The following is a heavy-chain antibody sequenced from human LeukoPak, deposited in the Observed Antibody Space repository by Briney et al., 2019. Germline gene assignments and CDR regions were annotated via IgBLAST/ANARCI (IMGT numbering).Heavy chain of an antibody. CDR3: ARGDNWAFDY. J-gene: IGHJ4*02. CDR2: IKPDGNEK. Sequence: GGSLRLSCAASGFTFSSYWMSWVRQAPGRGPEWLAIIKPDGNEKYYVDSVRGRFTISRDNAQHSLYLHMNSLRVEDTAIYYCARGDNWAFDYWGQGTLVTVSS. CDR1: GFTFSSYW. D-gene: IGHD1-20*01. V-gene: IGHV3-7*05.